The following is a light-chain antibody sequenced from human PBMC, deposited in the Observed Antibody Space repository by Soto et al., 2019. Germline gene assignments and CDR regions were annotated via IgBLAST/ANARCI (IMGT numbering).Light chain of an antibody. J-gene: IGKJ4*01. CDR2: AAS. V-gene: IGKV3-15*01. CDR1: HSVSSN. Sequence: EIVMTQSPATLSVSPGERATLSCRASHSVSSNLAWYQQKPGQAPRLLIYAASTRATGIPARFSGSGSGTEFTLTICSLQSEDFAVYYCQQYNNWPPLTFGGGTKVEIK. CDR3: QQYNNWPPLT.